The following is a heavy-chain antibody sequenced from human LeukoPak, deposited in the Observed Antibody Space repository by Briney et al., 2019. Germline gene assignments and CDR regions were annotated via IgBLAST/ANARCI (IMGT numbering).Heavy chain of an antibody. CDR2: INHSGST. Sequence: PSETLSLTCAVYGGSFSGYYWSWIRNPPGKGLEWIGEINHSGSTNYNPSLKSRVTISVDTSKNQLSLNLSSVTVADTAVYYCAREWELGGQGTMVTVSS. J-gene: IGHJ3*01. D-gene: IGHD1-26*01. CDR1: GGSFSGYY. V-gene: IGHV4-34*01. CDR3: AREWEL.